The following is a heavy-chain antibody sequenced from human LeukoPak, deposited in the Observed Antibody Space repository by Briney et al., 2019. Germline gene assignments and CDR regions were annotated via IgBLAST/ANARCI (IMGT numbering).Heavy chain of an antibody. Sequence: SETLSLTCTVSGGSISSYYWSWIRQPPGKGLEWIGYIYYSGSTNYNPSLKSRVTISVDTSKNQCSLKLSSVTAADTAVYYCASTLAVAGTEGWFDPWGQGTLVTVSS. D-gene: IGHD6-19*01. V-gene: IGHV4-59*08. CDR1: GGSISSYY. CDR2: IYYSGST. CDR3: ASTLAVAGTEGWFDP. J-gene: IGHJ5*02.